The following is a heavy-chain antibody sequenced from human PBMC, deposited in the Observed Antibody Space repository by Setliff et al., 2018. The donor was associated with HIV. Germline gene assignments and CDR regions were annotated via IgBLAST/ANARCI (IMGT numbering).Heavy chain of an antibody. Sequence: PGGSLRLSCAASGFTFSDHYMDWVRQSPGKGLEWVGWIANKADSHTIQYAASVQGRFTISRDDSKNALYLQMSNLQAEDTALYYCTRAGYGHGFDIWGQGTTVTVSS. V-gene: IGHV3-72*01. CDR3: TRAGYGHGFDI. CDR1: GFTFSDHY. D-gene: IGHD5-18*01. CDR2: IANKADSHTI. J-gene: IGHJ6*02.